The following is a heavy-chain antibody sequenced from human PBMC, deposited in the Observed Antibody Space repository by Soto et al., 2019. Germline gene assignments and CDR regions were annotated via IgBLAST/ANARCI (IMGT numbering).Heavy chain of an antibody. CDR3: AREIYSSSSLFNYYYYYMDV. D-gene: IGHD6-6*01. CDR2: IYSGGST. J-gene: IGHJ6*03. CDR1: GFTVSSNY. Sequence: EVQLVESGGGLVQPGGSLRLSCAASGFTVSSNYMSWVRQAPGKGLEWVSVIYSGGSTYYADSVKGRFTISRDNSKNTLYLQMNSLRAEGTAVYYCAREIYSSSSLFNYYYYYMDVWGKGTTVTVSS. V-gene: IGHV3-66*01.